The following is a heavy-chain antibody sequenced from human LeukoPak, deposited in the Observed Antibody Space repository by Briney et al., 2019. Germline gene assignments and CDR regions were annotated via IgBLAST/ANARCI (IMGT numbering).Heavy chain of an antibody. D-gene: IGHD5-24*01. J-gene: IGHJ4*02. CDR2: MYYSGST. CDR3: ARHGRMGTINPSY. CDR1: GGSISNSSYY. V-gene: IGHV4-39*01. Sequence: SETLSLTCTVSGGSISNSSYYWGWIRQPPGKGLEWIESMYYSGSTYYNPSLKSRAPISVDTSKNQFSLKLSSVTAADTAVYYCARHGRMGTINPSYWGQGTLVTVSS.